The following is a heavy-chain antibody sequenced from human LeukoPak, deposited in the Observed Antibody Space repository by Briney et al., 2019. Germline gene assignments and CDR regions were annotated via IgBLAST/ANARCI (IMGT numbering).Heavy chain of an antibody. D-gene: IGHD3-3*01. Sequence: GASVKVSCKASGGTFSSYAISWVRQAPGQGLEWMGGIIPIFGTANYAQKFQGRVTITADESTSTAYMELSSLRSEDTAVYYCAGITIFGVVISGWFDPWGQGTLVTVSS. CDR2: IIPIFGTA. CDR3: AGITIFGVVISGWFDP. J-gene: IGHJ5*02. CDR1: GGTFSSYA. V-gene: IGHV1-69*13.